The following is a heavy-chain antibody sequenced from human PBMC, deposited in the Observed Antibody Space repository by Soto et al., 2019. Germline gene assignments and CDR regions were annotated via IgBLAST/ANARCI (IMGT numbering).Heavy chain of an antibody. D-gene: IGHD3-22*01. Sequence: GSLRLSCAASGFTVSSNYMSWVRQAPGKGLEWVSVIYSGGSTYYADSVKGRFTISRDNSKKTLYLQMNSLRVEDTAVYYCALTKYDSSGYYDDDWGQGTLVTVSS. J-gene: IGHJ4*02. V-gene: IGHV3-66*01. CDR1: GFTVSSNY. CDR2: IYSGGST. CDR3: ALTKYDSSGYYDDD.